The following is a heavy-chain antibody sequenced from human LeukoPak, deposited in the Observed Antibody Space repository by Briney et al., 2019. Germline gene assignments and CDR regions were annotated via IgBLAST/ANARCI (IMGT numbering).Heavy chain of an antibody. Sequence: GGSLRLSCAASGFTFSSYSMNWVRQAPGKGLEWVSSISSSSSYIYYADSVKARFTISRDNAKNSLYLQMNSLRAEDTAVYYCARDPPFCSSTSCSDSGFDHWGQGTLVTVSS. CDR2: ISSSSSYI. CDR3: ARDPPFCSSTSCSDSGFDH. V-gene: IGHV3-21*01. J-gene: IGHJ4*02. D-gene: IGHD2-2*01. CDR1: GFTFSSYS.